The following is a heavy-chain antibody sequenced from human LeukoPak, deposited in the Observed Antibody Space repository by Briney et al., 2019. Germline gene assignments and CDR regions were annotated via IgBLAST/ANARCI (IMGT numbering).Heavy chain of an antibody. CDR3: ARERQDTILHSGAFDI. CDR2: IASDGSHT. Sequence: GGSLRLSCAASGFTFSTYFRHWVRQAPGKGLEWVADIASDGSHTFYVESVKGRFTISRDNSKNTLYQQMNSLRAEDTAVYFCARERQDTILHSGAFDIWGQGTMVTVSS. V-gene: IGHV3-30-3*01. D-gene: IGHD2-21*01. CDR1: GFTFSTYF. J-gene: IGHJ3*02.